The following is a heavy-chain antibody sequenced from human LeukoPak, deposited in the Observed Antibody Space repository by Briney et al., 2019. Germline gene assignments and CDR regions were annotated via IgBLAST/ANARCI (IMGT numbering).Heavy chain of an antibody. J-gene: IGHJ6*02. Sequence: GGSLRLSCAGSGFPFSSDAMNWVRQAPGKGLEWVASISGSTGSTQYADSVKGRFTVSRDNSKNTLYLQMNSLRADDTAVYYCAKDGAVLRYFDWLKKNYYGMDVWGQGTTVTVSS. CDR2: ISGSTGST. D-gene: IGHD3-9*01. CDR1: GFPFSSDA. V-gene: IGHV3-23*01. CDR3: AKDGAVLRYFDWLKKNYYGMDV.